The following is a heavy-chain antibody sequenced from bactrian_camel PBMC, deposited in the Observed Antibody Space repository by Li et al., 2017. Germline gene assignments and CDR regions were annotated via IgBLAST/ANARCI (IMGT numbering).Heavy chain of an antibody. D-gene: IGHD2*01. V-gene: IGHV3S53*01. J-gene: IGHJ4*01. CDR1: RYIVSTAC. CDR3: AADPDWALKLVRGIAPFDFEH. CDR2: IALDGPN. Sequence: VQLVESGGGSVQAGGSLRLSCAASRYIVSTACKGWFRQAPGKEREGIAHIALDGPNRYADSVKGRYTISKDNAKNSLYLQMNSLKPDDTAMYYCAADPDWALKLVRGIAPFDFEHWGQGTQVTVS.